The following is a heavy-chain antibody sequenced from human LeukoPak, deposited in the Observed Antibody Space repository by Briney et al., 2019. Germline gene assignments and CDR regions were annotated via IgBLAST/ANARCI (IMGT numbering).Heavy chain of an antibody. Sequence: ASVKVSCKASGYTFTNYAMNWVRQAPGQGLEWMGWINTNTGNPTYAQGFTGRFVFSLDTSVSTAYLQISSLKAEDTAVYYCASPIVVVPAATRHAFDIWGQGTMVTVSS. D-gene: IGHD2-2*01. CDR2: INTNTGNP. J-gene: IGHJ3*02. CDR1: GYTFTNYA. CDR3: ASPIVVVPAATRHAFDI. V-gene: IGHV7-4-1*02.